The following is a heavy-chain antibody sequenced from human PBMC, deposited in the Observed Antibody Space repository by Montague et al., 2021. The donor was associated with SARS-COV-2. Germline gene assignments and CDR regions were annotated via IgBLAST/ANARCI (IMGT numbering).Heavy chain of an antibody. CDR1: GGSISSYY. D-gene: IGHD3-10*01. Sequence: SETLSLTCTVSGGSISSYYWSWIRQAAGKGLQWIGRINTSGSTNYNPSLKSRLTMSVETSKTQFSLRLSSVTAADTAVYYCARDSSIYYYGSGSYYASFDYWGRRTLVTVSS. CDR2: INTSGST. J-gene: IGHJ4*02. V-gene: IGHV4-4*07. CDR3: ARDSSIYYYGSGSYYASFDY.